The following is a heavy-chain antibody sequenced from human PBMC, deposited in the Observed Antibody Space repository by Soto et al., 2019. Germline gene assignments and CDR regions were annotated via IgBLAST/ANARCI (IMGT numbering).Heavy chain of an antibody. Sequence: EVQLLESGGSLVQPGGSLRLSCAASGFTFNKCAMSWVRQAPGKGLEWVSALSASGATTFYADSVRGRFTISRDNSKNTLYLQMNSLRVEDTAVYYCAKDGGGDGYNPTRFDSWGQGTLVTVSS. CDR2: LSASGATT. V-gene: IGHV3-23*01. D-gene: IGHD2-21*01. J-gene: IGHJ4*02. CDR1: GFTFNKCA. CDR3: AKDGGGDGYNPTRFDS.